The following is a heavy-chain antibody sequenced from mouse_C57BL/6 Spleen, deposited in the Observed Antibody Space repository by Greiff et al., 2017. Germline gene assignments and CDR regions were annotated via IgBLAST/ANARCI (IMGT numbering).Heavy chain of an antibody. V-gene: IGHV1-69*01. D-gene: IGHD3-2*02. CDR3: ARAPRQLRRVDY. J-gene: IGHJ2*01. Sequence: QLQQPGAELVMPGASVKLSCKASGYTFPSYWMHWVKQRPGQGLEWIGEIDPSDSYTNYNQKFKGKSTLTVDKSSSTAYMQLSSLTSEDSAVYYCARAPRQLRRVDYWGQGTTLTVSS. CDR1: GYTFPSYW. CDR2: IDPSDSYT.